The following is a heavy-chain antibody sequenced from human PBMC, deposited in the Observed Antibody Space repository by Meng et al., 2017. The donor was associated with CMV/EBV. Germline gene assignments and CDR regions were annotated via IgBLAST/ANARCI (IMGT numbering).Heavy chain of an antibody. D-gene: IGHD6-19*01. CDR2: IKQDGGDI. V-gene: IGHV3-7*03. J-gene: IGHJ4*02. Sequence: GGSLRLSCAASGFSFSSYWMTWVRQAPGKGLEWVAHIKQDGGDIYNADSVKGRFTISRDNPGNSMYLQMNSLRVEDTAVYYCARQGIAVSPDGPFDYWGQGTLVTVSS. CDR1: GFSFSSYW. CDR3: ARQGIAVSPDGPFDY.